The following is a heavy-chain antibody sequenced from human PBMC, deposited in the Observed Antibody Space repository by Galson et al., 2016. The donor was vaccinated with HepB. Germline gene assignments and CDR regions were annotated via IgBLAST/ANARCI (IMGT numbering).Heavy chain of an antibody. CDR1: GGSVTNAKSF. CDR3: ARGVDTARAYYFDH. CDR2: LYDSGRT. Sequence: ETLYLTCTVSGGSVTNAKSFWSWIRQPPGQGLEWIGYLYDSGRTNLNVSLRSRVTISIDTSKNQFSLRLTSVTAADTAVYYCARGVDTARAYYFDHWGQGRLVSVSS. J-gene: IGHJ4*02. D-gene: IGHD5-18*01. V-gene: IGHV4-61*01.